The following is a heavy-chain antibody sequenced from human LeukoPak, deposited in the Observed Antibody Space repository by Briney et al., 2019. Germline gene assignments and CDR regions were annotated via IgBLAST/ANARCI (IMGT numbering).Heavy chain of an antibody. CDR2: ISSSGSTI. CDR3: ARDGYSSGFLYDAFDI. Sequence: PGGSLRLSCAASGFTFSSYEMNWVRQAPGKGLEWVSYISSSGSTIYYADSVKGRFTISRDNAKNSLYLQMNSLRAEDTAVYYCARDGYSSGFLYDAFDIWGQGTMVTVSS. J-gene: IGHJ3*02. V-gene: IGHV3-48*03. CDR1: GFTFSSYE. D-gene: IGHD6-19*01.